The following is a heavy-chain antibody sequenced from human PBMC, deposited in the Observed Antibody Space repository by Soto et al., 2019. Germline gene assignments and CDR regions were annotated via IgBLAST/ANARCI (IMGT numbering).Heavy chain of an antibody. D-gene: IGHD3-9*01. CDR3: ARDRATTGYGTKTDY. CDR1: GYTFTSYG. J-gene: IGHJ4*02. Sequence: QVQLVQSGAEVKKPGASVKVSCKASGYTFTSYGISWVRQAPGQGLEWMGWISAYNGNTNYAQKLQGRVTMTTDTATSTAYMELRSLRSDDTAVYYCARDRATTGYGTKTDYWGQGTLVTVSS. CDR2: ISAYNGNT. V-gene: IGHV1-18*01.